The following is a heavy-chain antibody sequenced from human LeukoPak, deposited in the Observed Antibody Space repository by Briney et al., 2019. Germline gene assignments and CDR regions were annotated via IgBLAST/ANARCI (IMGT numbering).Heavy chain of an antibody. Sequence: PSETQSLTCAVYGGSFSGYYWSWIRQPPGKGLEWIGEINHSGSTNYNPSLKSRVTMSVDTSKNQFSLKLSSVTAADTAVYYCARTRGIVLFLYARENYMDVWGKGTTVTVSS. J-gene: IGHJ6*03. D-gene: IGHD2-8*01. CDR2: INHSGST. V-gene: IGHV4-34*01. CDR1: GGSFSGYY. CDR3: ARTRGIVLFLYARENYMDV.